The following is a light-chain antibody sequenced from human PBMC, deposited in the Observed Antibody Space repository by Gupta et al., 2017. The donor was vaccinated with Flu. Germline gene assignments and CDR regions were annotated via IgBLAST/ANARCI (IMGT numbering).Light chain of an antibody. Sequence: QAVLTQPSSLSASPGASASLTCTFRRGINVDTYRIYWYQQKPGSPPQYLLRYKSDSDKQQGSGVPSRFAGSKDASANAGILLISGLQSEDEADYYCMIWHSSAWVFGGGTRLTVL. V-gene: IGLV5-45*02. CDR1: RGINVDTYR. J-gene: IGLJ3*02. CDR3: MIWHSSAWV. CDR2: YKSDSDK.